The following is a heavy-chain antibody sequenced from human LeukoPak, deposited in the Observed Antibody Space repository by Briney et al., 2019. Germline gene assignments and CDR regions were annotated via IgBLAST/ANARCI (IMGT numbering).Heavy chain of an antibody. J-gene: IGHJ4*02. D-gene: IGHD2-15*01. CDR2: IYTSGST. CDR3: ARDRDIGFDY. V-gene: IGHV4-61*02. Sequence: SQTLSLTCTVSGGSISSGSYYWSWIRQPAGKGLEWIGRIYTSGSTNYNPSLKSRVTISVDTSKNQFSLKLSSVTAADMAVYYCARDRDIGFDYWGQGTLVTVSS. CDR1: GGSISSGSYY.